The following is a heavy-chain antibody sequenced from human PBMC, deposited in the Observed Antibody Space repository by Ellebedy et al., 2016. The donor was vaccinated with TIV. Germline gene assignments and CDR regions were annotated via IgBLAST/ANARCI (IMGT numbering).Heavy chain of an antibody. D-gene: IGHD6-19*01. CDR3: ARDSLAVAGTGLSY. Sequence: GESLKISCAASGFALSSHTMNWVRQAPGKGLEYVSSISSSSTYIYYADSVKGRFTSSRDNAENSLYLQMNSLRAEDTAVYYCARDSLAVAGTGLSYWGQGTLVTVSS. CDR1: GFALSSHT. CDR2: ISSSSTYI. J-gene: IGHJ4*02. V-gene: IGHV3-21*01.